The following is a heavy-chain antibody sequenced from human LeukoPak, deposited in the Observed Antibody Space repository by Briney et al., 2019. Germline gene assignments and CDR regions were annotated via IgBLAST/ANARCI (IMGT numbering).Heavy chain of an antibody. V-gene: IGHV3-23*01. CDR1: GFTFSSFA. CDR3: AEDLPDYGDYIEGY. J-gene: IGHJ4*02. D-gene: IGHD4-17*01. CDR2: ISGSGGST. Sequence: WGSLRLSCAASGFTFSSFAMSWVRQAPGKGLEWVSTISGSGGSTNYADSVKGRFTFSRDNSKNTLYLQMNSLRAEDTAVYYCAEDLPDYGDYIEGYWGQGTLVTVSS.